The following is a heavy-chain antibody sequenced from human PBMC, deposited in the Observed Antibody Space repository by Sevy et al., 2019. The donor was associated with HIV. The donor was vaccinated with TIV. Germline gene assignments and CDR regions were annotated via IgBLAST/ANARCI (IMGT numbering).Heavy chain of an antibody. D-gene: IGHD3-10*01. CDR1: GFTFSSYW. CDR3: ARDLYVGFRDYYLDY. Sequence: GESLKISCAASGFTFSSYWMSWVRQAPGKGLEWVANIKQDGSEKDYVDSVKGRFTISRDNAKNSLYLQMNSLRAEDTAVYYCARDLYVGFRDYYLDYWGQGTLVTVSS. V-gene: IGHV3-7*03. J-gene: IGHJ4*02. CDR2: IKQDGSEK.